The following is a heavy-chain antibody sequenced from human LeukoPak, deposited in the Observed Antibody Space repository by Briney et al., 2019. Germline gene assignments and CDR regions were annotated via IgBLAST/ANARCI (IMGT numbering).Heavy chain of an antibody. CDR2: IYYSGST. D-gene: IGHD6-19*01. Sequence: SETLSLTCTVSGGSISSSSYYWGGIRQPPGKGLEWIGSIYYSGSTYYNPSLKSRVTISVDTSKNQFSLKLSSVTAADTAVYYCARRRIAVAGTGEVDIDYWGQGTLVTVSS. CDR3: ARRRIAVAGTGEVDIDY. J-gene: IGHJ4*02. CDR1: GGSISSSSYY. V-gene: IGHV4-39*01.